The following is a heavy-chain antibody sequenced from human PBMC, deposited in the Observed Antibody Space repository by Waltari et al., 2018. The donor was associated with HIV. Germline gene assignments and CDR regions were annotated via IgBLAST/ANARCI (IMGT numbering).Heavy chain of an antibody. Sequence: QVQLVESGGGVVQPGTSLRLSCAASGFTFNNNAMHWVRQAPGKGLGWVVVIWYDGRNKYYSDSVKGRFSITRDTSKNTLSLEMNSLRAEDTGIYYCARDRTATSRGNGMDVWGPGTTVIVSS. CDR2: IWYDGRNK. CDR3: ARDRTATSRGNGMDV. CDR1: GFTFNNNA. D-gene: IGHD1-1*01. J-gene: IGHJ6*02. V-gene: IGHV3-33*01.